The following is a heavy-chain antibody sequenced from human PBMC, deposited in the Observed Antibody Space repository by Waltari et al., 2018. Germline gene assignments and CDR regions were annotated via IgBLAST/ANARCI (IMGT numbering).Heavy chain of an antibody. J-gene: IGHJ3*02. V-gene: IGHV3-23*01. Sequence: EVQLLESGGGLVQPGGSLRLSCAASGFTFSSYAMSWVRQAPGKGLEWVSAISGSGGSTYYAESGKGRFTISRDNSKNTLYLQMNSPRAEDTAVYYCAKSYSGSLDAFDIWGQGTMVTVSS. CDR2: ISGSGGST. CDR3: AKSYSGSLDAFDI. CDR1: GFTFSSYA. D-gene: IGHD1-26*01.